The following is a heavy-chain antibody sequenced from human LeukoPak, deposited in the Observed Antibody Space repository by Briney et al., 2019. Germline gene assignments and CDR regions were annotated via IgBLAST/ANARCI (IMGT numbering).Heavy chain of an antibody. Sequence: MASETLSLTCTVSGGSISNSYWSWIRQPPGKGLEWIGYIYYSGSGSTNYNPSLKSRVTTSVDTSKNHFSLKLSSVTAADTAVYYCARLRPSGMGGGFDYWGQGTLVTVSS. J-gene: IGHJ4*02. D-gene: IGHD3-10*01. CDR2: IYYSGSGST. CDR1: GGSISNSY. V-gene: IGHV4-59*01. CDR3: ARLRPSGMGGGFDY.